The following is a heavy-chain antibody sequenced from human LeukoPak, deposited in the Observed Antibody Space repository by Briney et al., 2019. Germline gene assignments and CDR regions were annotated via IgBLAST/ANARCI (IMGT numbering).Heavy chain of an antibody. CDR3: ARTTEGGYTYDYFYYYYMDV. D-gene: IGHD5-18*01. Sequence: PSETLSLTCTVSGGSISSYYYSWIRQPAGKGLEWIGRMYTSGSSNYNPSLKSRLTMSVDTSKNQFSLKLSSVTAADTAVYYCARTTEGGYTYDYFYYYYMDVWGKGTTVTISS. CDR2: MYTSGSS. J-gene: IGHJ6*03. V-gene: IGHV4-4*07. CDR1: GGSISSYY.